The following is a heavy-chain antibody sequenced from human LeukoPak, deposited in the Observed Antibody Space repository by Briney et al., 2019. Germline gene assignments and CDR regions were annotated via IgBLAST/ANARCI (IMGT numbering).Heavy chain of an antibody. CDR3: ATEAYDVVQWLGLIDY. J-gene: IGHJ4*02. CDR2: IIPILGIA. D-gene: IGHD6-19*01. Sequence: SVKVPCKASGGTFSSYAISWVRQAPGQGLEWMGRIIPILGIANYAQKFQGRVTITADKSTSTAYMELSSLRSEDTAVYYCATEAYDVVQWLGLIDYWGQGTLVTVSS. CDR1: GGTFSSYA. V-gene: IGHV1-69*04.